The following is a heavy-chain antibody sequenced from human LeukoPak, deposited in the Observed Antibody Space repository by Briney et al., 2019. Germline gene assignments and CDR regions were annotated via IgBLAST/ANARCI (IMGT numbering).Heavy chain of an antibody. CDR2: ISSSSSYI. Sequence: GGSLRLSCAASGFTFSSYSMNWVRQAPGKGLEWVPSISSSSSYIYYADSVKGRFTISRDNAKNSLYLQMNSLRAEDTAVYYCARVAEGSSWYGGIDYWGQGTLVTVSS. V-gene: IGHV3-21*01. CDR3: ARVAEGSSWYGGIDY. D-gene: IGHD6-13*01. CDR1: GFTFSSYS. J-gene: IGHJ4*02.